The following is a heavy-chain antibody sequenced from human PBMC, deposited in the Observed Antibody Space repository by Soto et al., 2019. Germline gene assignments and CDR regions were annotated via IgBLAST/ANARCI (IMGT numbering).Heavy chain of an antibody. V-gene: IGHV3-23*01. CDR1: GFTFSTYA. Sequence: GGSLRLSCAASGFTFSTYAMTWVRQAPGKGLEWVSALSGNSGTTYFADSVKGRFTISVDTSKNQFSLKLSSVTAADTAVYYCARYIAAAGTRYFDYWGQGTLVTVSS. CDR2: LSGNSGTT. D-gene: IGHD6-13*01. J-gene: IGHJ4*02. CDR3: ARYIAAAGTRYFDY.